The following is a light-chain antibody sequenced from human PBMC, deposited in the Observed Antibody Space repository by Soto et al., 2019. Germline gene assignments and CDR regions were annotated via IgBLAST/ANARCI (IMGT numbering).Light chain of an antibody. CDR2: GAS. J-gene: IGKJ2*01. CDR1: QSVSSN. CDR3: QQYKHWPDMYT. V-gene: IGKV3-15*01. Sequence: EIVMTQAPATLSVSTGERATLSCRASQSVSSNLAWYRQKPGQAPRLLNYGASTRATGIPVRFSGGASATEFTLTISSCQSEDFADEYCQQYKHWPDMYTVGQGNKLEIK.